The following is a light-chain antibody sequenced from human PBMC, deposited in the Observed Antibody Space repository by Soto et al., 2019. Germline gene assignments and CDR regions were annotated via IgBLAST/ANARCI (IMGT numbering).Light chain of an antibody. V-gene: IGLV1-44*01. CDR1: SSNIGTNT. CDR2: SDN. J-gene: IGLJ2*01. CDR3: AAWDGSLNHIL. Sequence: QSVLTQPPSASGTPGQRVTISCSGSSSNIGTNTVNWYQQLPRAAPKLLIYSDNQRPSGVPDRFSGSKSGTSASLAITGLQSEDEADYYCAAWDGSLNHILFGGGTKLTVL.